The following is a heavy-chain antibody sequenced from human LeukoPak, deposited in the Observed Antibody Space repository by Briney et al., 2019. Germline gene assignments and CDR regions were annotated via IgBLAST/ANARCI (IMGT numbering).Heavy chain of an antibody. J-gene: IGHJ6*04. CDR1: GGTFSSYA. CDR2: IIPIFGTA. D-gene: IGHD5-18*01. Sequence: SVKVSCKASGGTFSSYAISRVRQAPGQGLEWMGGIIPIFGTANYAQKFQGRVTITADESTSTAYMELSSLRSEDTAVYYCASHVRSTAMDPWYYYGMDVWGKGTTVTASS. V-gene: IGHV1-69*13. CDR3: ASHVRSTAMDPWYYYGMDV.